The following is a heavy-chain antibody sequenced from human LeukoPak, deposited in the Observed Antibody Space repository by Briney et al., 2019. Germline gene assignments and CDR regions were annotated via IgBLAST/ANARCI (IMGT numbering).Heavy chain of an antibody. CDR3: ARAASGSTVTTLFDY. J-gene: IGHJ4*02. D-gene: IGHD4-17*01. CDR1: GFTFSSYA. CDR2: ISYDGSNK. Sequence: GGSLRLSCAASGFTFSSYAMHWARQAPGKGLEWVAVISYDGSNKYYAASVKGRFTISRDNSKNTLYLQMNSLRAEDTAVYYCARAASGSTVTTLFDYWGQGALVTVSS. V-gene: IGHV3-30-3*01.